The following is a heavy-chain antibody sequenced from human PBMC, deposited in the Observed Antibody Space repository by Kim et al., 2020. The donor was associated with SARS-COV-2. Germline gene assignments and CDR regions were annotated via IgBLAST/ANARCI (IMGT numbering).Heavy chain of an antibody. CDR1: GFTFTGHA. Sequence: GGALRLSCTTAGFTFTGHAMSWVRQAPGKGLEWVSSIDGSDGTTYYVDSVKGRFSISRDDSKNTQYLNISALRADDTAPYYCLKGGWGWSWDYGGQGTRV. V-gene: IGHV3-23*01. CDR2: IDGSDGTT. CDR3: LKGGWGWSWDY. J-gene: IGHJ4*02. D-gene: IGHD2-21*01.